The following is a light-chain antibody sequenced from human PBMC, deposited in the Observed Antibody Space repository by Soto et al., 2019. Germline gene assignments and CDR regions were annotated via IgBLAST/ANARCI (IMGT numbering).Light chain of an antibody. J-gene: IGLJ2*01. Sequence: QSALTQPPSASGTPGQRVTMSCSGSSSNIGSNTVNWYQQLPGTAPKLLMYNNNQRPSGVPDRFSGSKSGSSASLAISGLQSEDEADYYCAAWDDSLNGVVFGGGTKLTVL. CDR2: NNN. CDR3: AAWDDSLNGVV. CDR1: SSNIGSNT. V-gene: IGLV1-44*01.